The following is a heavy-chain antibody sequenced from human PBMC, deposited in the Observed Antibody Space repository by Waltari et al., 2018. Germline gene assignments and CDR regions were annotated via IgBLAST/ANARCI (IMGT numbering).Heavy chain of an antibody. D-gene: IGHD3-22*01. CDR2: IYHSGST. Sequence: QVQLQESGPGLVKPSQTLSLTCTVSGGSISSGGYYWSWIRQHPGRGLGWIGYIYHSGSTYYNPSLKSRVTISVDRSKNQFSLKLSSVTAADTAVYYCARAAEEITMIVVVTHFDYWGQGTLVTVSS. CDR1: GGSISSGGYY. J-gene: IGHJ4*02. CDR3: ARAAEEITMIVVVTHFDY. V-gene: IGHV4-31*03.